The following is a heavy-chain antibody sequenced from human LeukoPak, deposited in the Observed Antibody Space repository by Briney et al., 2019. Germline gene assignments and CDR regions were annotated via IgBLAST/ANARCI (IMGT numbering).Heavy chain of an antibody. CDR3: ARDCSSTSCYVAFDI. V-gene: IGHV1-18*01. CDR1: GYTITSYG. CDR2: ISGYNGNT. D-gene: IGHD2-2*01. Sequence: GASVKVSCKASGYTITSYGISWVRQAPGQGLEWMGWISGYNGNTNYPQKVQGRVTMTTDTSTSTAYMELRSLRSDDTAVYYCARDCSSTSCYVAFDIWGQGTMVTVSS. J-gene: IGHJ3*02.